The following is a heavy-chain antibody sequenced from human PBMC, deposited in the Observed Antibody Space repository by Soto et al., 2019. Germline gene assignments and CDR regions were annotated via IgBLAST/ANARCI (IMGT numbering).Heavy chain of an antibody. CDR1: GGSISSYY. J-gene: IGHJ6*02. V-gene: IGHV4-59*01. D-gene: IGHD2-15*01. CDR3: ARGRVYCSGGSCYGPPDV. CDR2: IYNSGST. Sequence: SETLSLTCTVSGGSISSYYWSWIRQPPGKGLEWIGYIYNSGSTNYNPSLKSRVTISVDTSKNQFSLKLSSVTAADTAVYYCARGRVYCSGGSCYGPPDVWGQGTTVTVS.